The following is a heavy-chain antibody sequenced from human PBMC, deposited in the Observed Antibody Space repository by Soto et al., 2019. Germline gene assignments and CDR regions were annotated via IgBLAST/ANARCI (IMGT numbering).Heavy chain of an antibody. CDR3: ASGVGAVVIPGWYFDL. CDR2: VIPIFGKA. CDR1: GGTFSSYA. Sequence: QVQLVQSGAEVKKPGSSVKVSCKASGGTFSSYAISWVRQAPGQGLEWVGGVIPIFGKANYAEKFQGRVTMTADESTSTAYMELSSLGSEDTAVYYCASGVGAVVIPGWYFDLWGRGTLVTVSS. D-gene: IGHD1-26*01. V-gene: IGHV1-69*01. J-gene: IGHJ2*01.